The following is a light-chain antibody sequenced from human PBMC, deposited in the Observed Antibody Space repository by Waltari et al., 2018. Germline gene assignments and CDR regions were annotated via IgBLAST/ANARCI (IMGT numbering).Light chain of an antibody. V-gene: IGLV8-61*01. CDR2: DTN. Sequence: QTVVTQEPSFSVSPGGTVTLTCGLSPGSVSHTYYSSWYQQAPGQAPRTPIFDTNTRSSGVPDRFSGSILDNKAALTITGAQADDESDYYCVLSMGSGIWVFGGGTKLTVL. CDR3: VLSMGSGIWV. J-gene: IGLJ3*02. CDR1: PGSVSHTYY.